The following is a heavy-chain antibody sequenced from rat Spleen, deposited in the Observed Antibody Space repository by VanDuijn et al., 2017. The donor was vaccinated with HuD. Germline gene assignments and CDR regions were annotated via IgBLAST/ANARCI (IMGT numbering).Heavy chain of an antibody. D-gene: IGHD4-5*01. CDR3: GRHGRGKTTYYYVMDA. J-gene: IGHJ4*01. CDR2: ISTGGGYT. Sequence: EVQLVESDGGLVQPGRSLKLSCAASGFTFSDYYMAWVRQAPTKGLEWVASISTGGGYTYYRDSVKGRFTISRDTAQNTLYLQMNSLRSEETATYYCGRHGRGKTTYYYVMDAWGQGTSVTVSS. V-gene: IGHV5S11*01. CDR1: GFTFSDYY.